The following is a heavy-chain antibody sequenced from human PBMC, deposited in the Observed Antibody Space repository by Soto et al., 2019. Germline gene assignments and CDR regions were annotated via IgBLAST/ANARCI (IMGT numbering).Heavy chain of an antibody. J-gene: IGHJ6*02. D-gene: IGHD3-3*01. Sequence: QVQLQQWGAGLLKPSETLSLTCAVYGGSFSGYYWSWIRQPPGKGLEWIGEINHSGSTNYNPSLKSGVTIAVYTSKNQCSLKLRSVTAADTAVDYCPSGVRVVGYCDYYCMDVWGQGTTVTVSS. CDR2: INHSGST. V-gene: IGHV4-34*01. CDR3: PSGVRVVGYCDYYCMDV. CDR1: GGSFSGYY.